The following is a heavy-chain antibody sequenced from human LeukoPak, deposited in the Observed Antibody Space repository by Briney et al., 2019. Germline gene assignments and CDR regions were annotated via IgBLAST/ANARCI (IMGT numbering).Heavy chain of an antibody. J-gene: IGHJ4*02. V-gene: IGHV3-23*01. Sequence: QPGGSLRLSCAASGFTFSSYAMSWVRQAPGKGLEWVSAISGSGGSTYYADSVKGRFTISRDNSKNTLYLQMNSLRAEDTAVYYCAITPRLAAAGSRRRDYWGQGTLVTVSS. CDR3: AITPRLAAAGSRRRDY. D-gene: IGHD6-13*01. CDR2: ISGSGGST. CDR1: GFTFSSYA.